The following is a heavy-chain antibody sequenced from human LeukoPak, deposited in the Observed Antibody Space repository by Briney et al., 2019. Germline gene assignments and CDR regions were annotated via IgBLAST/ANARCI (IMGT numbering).Heavy chain of an antibody. CDR2: IHSGGST. CDR1: GTRVSDNY. J-gene: IGHJ4*02. D-gene: IGHD3-16*01. Sequence: PGGSLRLSCEASGTRVSDNYMYWVRQAPGKGLEWVSLIHSGGSTYYADSVKGRFTISRDNSKNTLYLEMSSLRVDDAAIYYCARSVWGSYHFDYWGQGTRVTVSS. V-gene: IGHV3-66*01. CDR3: ARSVWGSYHFDY.